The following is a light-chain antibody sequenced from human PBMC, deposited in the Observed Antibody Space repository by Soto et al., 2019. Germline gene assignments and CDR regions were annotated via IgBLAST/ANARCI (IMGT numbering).Light chain of an antibody. Sequence: QSALTQPPSASGSPGQSVTISCTGTSSDVGGYNYVSWYQQHPGKAPKLMIYEVSKRPSGVPDRFSGSKSGNTASLTVSGLLAEDEDDYYCSSYAGSNSVVFGGGTKLTVL. CDR3: SSYAGSNSVV. CDR1: SSDVGGYNY. J-gene: IGLJ2*01. V-gene: IGLV2-8*01. CDR2: EVS.